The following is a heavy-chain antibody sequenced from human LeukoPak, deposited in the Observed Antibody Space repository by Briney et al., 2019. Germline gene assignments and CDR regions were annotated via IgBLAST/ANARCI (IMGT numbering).Heavy chain of an antibody. V-gene: IGHV1-69*13. CDR3: ASSRPYGSGSYYNQGY. CDR2: IIPIFGTA. J-gene: IGHJ4*02. Sequence: SVKVSCKASGGTFSSYAISWVRQAPGQGLEWMGGIIPIFGTANYAQKFQGRVTITADESTNTAYMELSSLRSEDTAVYYCASSRPYGSGSYYNQGYWGQGTLVTVSS. CDR1: GGTFSSYA. D-gene: IGHD3-10*01.